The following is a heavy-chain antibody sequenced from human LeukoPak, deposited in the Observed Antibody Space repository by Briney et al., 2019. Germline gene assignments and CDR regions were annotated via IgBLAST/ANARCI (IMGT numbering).Heavy chain of an antibody. Sequence: ASVKVSCKASGYTFTGYYMHWVRQAPGQGLEWMGWINPNSGGTNHAQKFQGWVTMTRDTSISTAYMELSRLRSDDTAVYYCARGGYFDSPPPSNWFDPWGQGTLVTVSS. V-gene: IGHV1-2*04. D-gene: IGHD3-9*01. CDR1: GYTFTGYY. CDR3: ARGGYFDSPPPSNWFDP. J-gene: IGHJ5*02. CDR2: INPNSGGT.